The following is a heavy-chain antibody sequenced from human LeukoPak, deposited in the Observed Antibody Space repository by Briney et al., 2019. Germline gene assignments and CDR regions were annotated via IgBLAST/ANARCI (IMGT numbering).Heavy chain of an antibody. Sequence: PSETLSLTXTVSGGSISSGSYYWSWIRQPAGKGLEWIGRIYTSGSTNYNPSLKSRVTISVDTSKNQFSLKLSSVTAADTAVYYCARDQDYGGKGTLVTASS. CDR3: ARDQDY. V-gene: IGHV4-61*02. J-gene: IGHJ4*02. CDR2: IYTSGST. CDR1: GGSISSGSYY.